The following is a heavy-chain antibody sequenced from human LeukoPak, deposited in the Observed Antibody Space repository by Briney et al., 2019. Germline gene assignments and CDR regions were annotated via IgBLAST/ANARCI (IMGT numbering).Heavy chain of an antibody. CDR2: IIPIFGTA. CDR1: GGTFSSYA. CDR3: ARHDFWSGYPNDY. V-gene: IGHV1-69*05. Sequence: AVKVSCKASGGTFSSYAISWVRQAPGQGLEWMGRIIPIFGTANYAQKFQGRVTITTDESTSTAYMELSSLRSEDKAVYYCARHDFWSGYPNDYWGQGTLVTVSS. J-gene: IGHJ4*02. D-gene: IGHD3-3*01.